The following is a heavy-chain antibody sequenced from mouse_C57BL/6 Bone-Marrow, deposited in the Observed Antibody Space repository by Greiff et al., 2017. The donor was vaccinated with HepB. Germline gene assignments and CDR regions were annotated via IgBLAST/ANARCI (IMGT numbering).Heavy chain of an antibody. CDR2: IWRGGST. CDR3: AKTGGSSYGWFAY. Sequence: VKLVESGPGLVQPSQRLSITCTVSGFSFTSYGVHWVRQSPGKGLEWLGVIWRGGSTDYNAAFMSRLSITKDNSKSQVFFKMNSLQADDTAIYYCAKTGGSSYGWFAYWGQGTLVTVSA. CDR1: GFSFTSYG. V-gene: IGHV2-5*01. D-gene: IGHD1-1*01. J-gene: IGHJ3*01.